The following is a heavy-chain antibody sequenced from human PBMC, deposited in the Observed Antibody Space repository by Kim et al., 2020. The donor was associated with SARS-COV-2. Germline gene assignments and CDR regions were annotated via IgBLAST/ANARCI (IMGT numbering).Heavy chain of an antibody. CDR2: ISSSGSTT. J-gene: IGHJ4*02. V-gene: IGHV3-48*03. CDR3: AREGVSGYDYEGTLDY. CDR1: GFTFSSYE. D-gene: IGHD5-12*01. Sequence: GGSLRLSCAASGFTFSSYEMNWVRQAPGKGLEWVSYISSSGSTTYYADSVKGRFTISRDNAKNSLYLQMNSLRAEDTAVYYCAREGVSGYDYEGTLDYWGQGTLVTVSS.